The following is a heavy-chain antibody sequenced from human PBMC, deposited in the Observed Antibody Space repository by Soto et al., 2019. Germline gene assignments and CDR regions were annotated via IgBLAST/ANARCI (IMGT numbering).Heavy chain of an antibody. V-gene: IGHV4-34*01. J-gene: IGHJ6*02. CDR3: ALVPDTPARYYYGMDV. Sequence: QVQLQQWGAGLLKPSETLSLTCAVYGGSFSGYYWSWIRQPPGKGLEWIGEINHSGSTNYNPSLKSRVTISVDTSKNQFSLKLSSVTAADTAVYYCALVPDTPARYYYGMDVWGQGTTVTVSS. CDR2: INHSGST. CDR1: GGSFSGYY. D-gene: IGHD2-2*01.